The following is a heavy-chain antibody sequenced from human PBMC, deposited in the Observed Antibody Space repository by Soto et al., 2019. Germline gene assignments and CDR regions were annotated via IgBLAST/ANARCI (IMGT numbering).Heavy chain of an antibody. V-gene: IGHV1-18*04. CDR2: ISASNGDT. D-gene: IGHD3-10*01. CDR3: ARMVRGSKIDYYYYMDV. CDR1: GYTFTNHG. Sequence: QVELVQSGVEVKKPGASVKVSCKASGYTFTNHGLSWVRQAPGQGLEWMGWISASNGDTNYAQKFLGRVTVTTDTSTSTGYMELRRLKSEDTAVYYCARMVRGSKIDYYYYMDVWGKGTTVTVSS. J-gene: IGHJ6*03.